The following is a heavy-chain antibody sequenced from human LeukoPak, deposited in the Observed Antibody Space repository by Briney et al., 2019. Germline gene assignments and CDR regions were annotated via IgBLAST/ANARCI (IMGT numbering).Heavy chain of an antibody. CDR1: GFTFSSYA. J-gene: IGHJ4*02. CDR2: ISGSGGST. V-gene: IGHV3-23*01. D-gene: IGHD3-9*01. Sequence: SGGSLRLSCAASGFTFSSYAMSWVRQAPGKGLEWVSAISGSGGSTYYADSVKGRFTISRDNSKNTLYLQMNSLRAEDTAVYYCAKGGDYDILTGRTYYFDYWGQGTLVTVSS. CDR3: AKGGDYDILTGRTYYFDY.